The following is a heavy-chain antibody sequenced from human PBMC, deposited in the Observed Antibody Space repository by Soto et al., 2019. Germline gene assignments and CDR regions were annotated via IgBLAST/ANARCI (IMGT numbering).Heavy chain of an antibody. CDR3: ARTRWLQWGAVDY. D-gene: IGHD5-12*01. J-gene: IGHJ4*01. V-gene: IGHV1-46*01. CDR1: GCPFTSYY. CDR2: INPSGGST. Sequence: GASVKVSCKPSGCPFTSYYMHCERQAPGQWLEWMGIINPSGGSTSYAQKFQGRVTMXRDTSTSTFYMELSSLRSEDTAVYYCARTRWLQWGAVDYWG.